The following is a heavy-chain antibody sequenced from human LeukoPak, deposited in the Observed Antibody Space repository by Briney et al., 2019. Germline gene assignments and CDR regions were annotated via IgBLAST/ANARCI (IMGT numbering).Heavy chain of an antibody. CDR3: AKEDFPPPCYGDLDY. V-gene: IGHV3-30*18. J-gene: IGHJ4*02. CDR1: GFAFSSYG. CDR2: ISYDGSNK. Sequence: PGGSLRLSCAASGFAFSSYGMHWVRQAPGKGLEWVAVISYDGSNKYYADSVKGRFTIPRDNSKNTLYLQMNSLRAEDTAVYYCAKEDFPPPCYGDLDYWGQGTLVTVSS. D-gene: IGHD4-17*01.